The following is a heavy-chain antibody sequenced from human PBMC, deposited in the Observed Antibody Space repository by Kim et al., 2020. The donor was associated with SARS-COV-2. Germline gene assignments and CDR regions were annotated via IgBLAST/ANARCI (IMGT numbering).Heavy chain of an antibody. V-gene: IGHV3-53*01. Sequence: GSLRLSCDVSGFTVRNNYMNWIRQAPGKGLEWVALIRSDGNTFYAESVKGRFTVSRDSSENTVFLRMDSLRVEDTAVYYCARDFGGSDWSWVSLDYWGQGALVSVSS. J-gene: IGHJ4*02. CDR3: ARDFGGSDWSWVSLDY. CDR1: GFTVRNNY. CDR2: IRSDGNT. D-gene: IGHD6-19*01.